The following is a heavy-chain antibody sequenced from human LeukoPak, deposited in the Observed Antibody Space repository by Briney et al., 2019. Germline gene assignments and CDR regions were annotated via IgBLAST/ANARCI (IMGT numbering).Heavy chain of an antibody. J-gene: IGHJ5*02. Sequence: ASVKVSCKASGYTFTKYPMNWVRQAPGQGLEWMGIINPSGGSTSYAQKFQGRVTMTRDTSTSTVYMELSSLRSEDTAVYYCARESKRTVTTLLYAHNWFDPWGQGTLVTVSS. CDR3: ARESKRTVTTLLYAHNWFDP. V-gene: IGHV1-46*01. CDR1: GYTFTKYP. D-gene: IGHD4-17*01. CDR2: INPSGGST.